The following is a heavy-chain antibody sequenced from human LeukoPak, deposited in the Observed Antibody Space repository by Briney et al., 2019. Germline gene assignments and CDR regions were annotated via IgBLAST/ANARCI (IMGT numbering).Heavy chain of an antibody. V-gene: IGHV1-18*01. D-gene: IGHD2-2*01. CDR1: GYTFTNYG. CDR2: INAYNGDT. CDR3: ARWGLVAPGTYYYYYMDI. Sequence: ASLKVSCNASGYTFTNYGVSWVRQAPGQGLEWMGGINAYNGDTHYAQNLQGRLTITTDTSKSMAFMELRSLRPDDTAVYFCARWGLVAPGTYYYYYMDIWGRGTTVTVSS. J-gene: IGHJ6*03.